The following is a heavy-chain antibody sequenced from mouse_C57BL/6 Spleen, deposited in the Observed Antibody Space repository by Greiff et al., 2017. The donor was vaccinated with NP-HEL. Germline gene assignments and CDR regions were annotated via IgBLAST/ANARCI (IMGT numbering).Heavy chain of an antibody. V-gene: IGHV5-16*01. D-gene: IGHD4-1*01. Sequence: EVMLVESEGGLVQPGSSMKLSCTASGFTFSDYYMAWVRQVPEKGLEWVANINYDGSSTYYLDSLKSRFIISRDNAKNILYLQMSSLKSEDTATYYCARDEGTGTWDYWGQGTTLTVSS. CDR2: INYDGSST. CDR3: ARDEGTGTWDY. J-gene: IGHJ2*01. CDR1: GFTFSDYY.